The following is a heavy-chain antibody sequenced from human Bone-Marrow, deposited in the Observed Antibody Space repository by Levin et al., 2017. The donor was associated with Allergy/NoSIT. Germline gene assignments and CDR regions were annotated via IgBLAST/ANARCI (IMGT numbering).Heavy chain of an antibody. CDR2: INPKRGGI. D-gene: IGHD6-6*01. CDR1: GYTFTDQY. V-gene: IGHV1-2*02. J-gene: IGHJ2*01. Sequence: ASVKVSCKASGYTFTDQYIHWVRQAPGQGLEWMGWINPKRGGIKFAQNFEGRVTMTRDTSISTAYMELTRLTPDDTAVYYCARGDGSPYYFDLWGRGTLVTVSS. CDR3: ARGDGSPYYFDL.